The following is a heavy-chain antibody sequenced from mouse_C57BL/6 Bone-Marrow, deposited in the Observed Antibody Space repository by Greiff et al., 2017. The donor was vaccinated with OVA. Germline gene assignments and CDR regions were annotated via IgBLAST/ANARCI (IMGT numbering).Heavy chain of an antibody. D-gene: IGHD2-10*02. J-gene: IGHJ2*01. CDR1: GYSITSGYY. CDR3: ARRYGNLFDY. CDR2: ISYDGSN. V-gene: IGHV3-6*01. Sequence: VQLQQSGPGLVKPSQSLSLTCSVTGYSITSGYYWNWIRQFPGNKLEWMGYISYDGSNNYNPSLKNRISITRDTSKNQFFLKLNSVTTEDTATYYCARRYGNLFDYWGQGTTLTVSS.